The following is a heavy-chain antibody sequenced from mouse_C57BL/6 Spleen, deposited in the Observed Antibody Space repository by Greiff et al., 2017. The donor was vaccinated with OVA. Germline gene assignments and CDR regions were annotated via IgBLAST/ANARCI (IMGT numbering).Heavy chain of an antibody. D-gene: IGHD1-1*01. V-gene: IGHV1-72*01. CDR2: IDPNSGGT. CDR1: GYTFTSYW. Sequence: QVQLQQPGAELVKPGASVKLSCKASGYTFTSYWMHWVKQRPGRGLEWIGRIDPNSGGTKYNEKFKSKATLTVDKPSSTAYMQLSSLTSEDSAVYYCARERVITTAPWYFDVWGTGTTVTVSS. J-gene: IGHJ1*03. CDR3: ARERVITTAPWYFDV.